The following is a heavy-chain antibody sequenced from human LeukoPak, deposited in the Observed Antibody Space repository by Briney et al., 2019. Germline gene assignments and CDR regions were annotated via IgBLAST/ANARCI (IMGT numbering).Heavy chain of an antibody. CDR3: ARQGCSGCVRPIRNWFDP. Sequence: SETLSLTCSVSGGSISNSSSYWGWIRQPPGKGLEWIGSIYYSGSTYYNPSLKSRVTISVDTSKNQFSLKLSSVTAADTAVYYCARQGCSGCVRPIRNWFDPWGQGTLVTVSS. CDR2: IYYSGST. J-gene: IGHJ5*02. V-gene: IGHV4-39*01. CDR1: GGSISNSSSY. D-gene: IGHD6-19*01.